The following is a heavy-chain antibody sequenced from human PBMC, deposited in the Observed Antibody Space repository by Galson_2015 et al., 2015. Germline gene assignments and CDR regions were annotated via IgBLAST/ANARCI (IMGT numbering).Heavy chain of an antibody. V-gene: IGHV1-69*04. J-gene: IGHJ4*02. CDR1: GGTFSSYA. CDR2: IIPILGIA. Sequence: SVKVSCKASGGTFSSYAISWVRQAPGQGLEWMGRIIPILGIANYAQKFQGRVTITADKSTSTAYMELSSLRSEDTAVYYCARDGDFGVVYYWGQGTLVPVSS. CDR3: ARDGDFGVVYY. D-gene: IGHD3-3*01.